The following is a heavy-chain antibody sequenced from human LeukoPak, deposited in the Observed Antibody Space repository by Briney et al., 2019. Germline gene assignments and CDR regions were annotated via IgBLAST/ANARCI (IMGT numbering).Heavy chain of an antibody. V-gene: IGHV1-46*01. CDR3: ARDLTGAEAVL. CDR1: GYSFTSYY. J-gene: IGHJ4*02. Sequence: ASVKVSCKASGYSFTSYYLHWVRQAPGQGLEWMGIIHPSAGSTTYAQKFQGRVNMTRDTSTSTVYMELSRMKPDDTAVYYCARDLTGAEAVLWGLGTQVTVSS. CDR2: IHPSAGST. D-gene: IGHD6-13*01.